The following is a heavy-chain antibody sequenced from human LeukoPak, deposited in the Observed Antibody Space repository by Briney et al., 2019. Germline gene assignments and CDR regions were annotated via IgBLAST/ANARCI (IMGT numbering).Heavy chain of an antibody. CDR3: ARETKYYGSGSYFDY. CDR2: INHSGST. D-gene: IGHD3-10*01. Sequence: PSETLSLTCAVYGVSFSGYYWCWIRQPPGKGLEWIGEINHSGSTNYNPSLKSRVTISVDASKNQFSLKLSSVTAADKAVYYCARETKYYGSGSYFDYWGQGTLVTVSS. J-gene: IGHJ4*02. CDR1: GVSFSGYY. V-gene: IGHV4-34*01.